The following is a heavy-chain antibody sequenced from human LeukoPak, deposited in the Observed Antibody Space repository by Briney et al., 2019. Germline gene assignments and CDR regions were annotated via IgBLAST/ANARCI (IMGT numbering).Heavy chain of an antibody. Sequence: GGSLRLSCAASGFTSSSYAMHWVRQAPGKGLEWVAVISYDGSNKYYADSVKGRFTISRDTSKNTLYLQMNSLRAEDTAVYYCARGSRDFWSGYSSEYYYYGMDVWGQGTTVTVSS. CDR1: GFTSSSYA. D-gene: IGHD3-3*01. J-gene: IGHJ6*02. CDR2: ISYDGSNK. V-gene: IGHV3-30-3*01. CDR3: ARGSRDFWSGYSSEYYYYGMDV.